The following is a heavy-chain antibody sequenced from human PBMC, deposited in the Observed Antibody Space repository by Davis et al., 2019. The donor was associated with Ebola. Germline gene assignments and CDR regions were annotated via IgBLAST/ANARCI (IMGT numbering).Heavy chain of an antibody. CDR1: GVAFATAW. J-gene: IGHJ4*01. D-gene: IGHD1-1*01. V-gene: IGHV3-15*01. Sequence: PGASLGLSCVRTGVAFATAWNSWGRQAPGKGPEWVGRIKREVEGGTADYATFVKGRFTISRDDSKNMLYLQMNDLKTEDTAMYYCLYNPSWGDWGQGTLVTVSS. CDR3: LYNPSWGD. CDR2: IKREVEGGTA.